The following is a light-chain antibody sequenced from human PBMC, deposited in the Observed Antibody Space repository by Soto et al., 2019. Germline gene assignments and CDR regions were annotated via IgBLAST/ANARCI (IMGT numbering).Light chain of an antibody. CDR3: QQYNSYSQA. V-gene: IGKV1-5*03. CDR1: QSSSSW. CDR2: KAS. J-gene: IGKJ1*01. Sequence: DIQMTQSPSTLSASVGDIVTITCRASQSSSSWLAWYQQKPGKAPKLLIYKASSLESGVPSRFSGSGSGTEFTLTISSLQPDDFATYYCQQYNSYSQAFGQGTKVEIK.